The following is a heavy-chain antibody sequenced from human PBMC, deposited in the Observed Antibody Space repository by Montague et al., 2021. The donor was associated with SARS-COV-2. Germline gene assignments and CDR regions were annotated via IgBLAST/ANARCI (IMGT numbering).Heavy chain of an antibody. J-gene: IGHJ4*02. V-gene: IGHV4-59*13. CDR3: ARDIDY. CDR2: MYYSGRT. Sequence: SETLSLTCTVSGGSISSYYWSWIRQPPGKGLEWIGYMYYSGRTNYNPSRKSRVTLSVDTSKNQFSLKMSSVTAADTAVYYCARDIDYWGQGTLVTVSS. CDR1: GGSISSYY.